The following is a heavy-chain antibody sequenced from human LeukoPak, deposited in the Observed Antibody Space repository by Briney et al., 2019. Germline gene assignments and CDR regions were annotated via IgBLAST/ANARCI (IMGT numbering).Heavy chain of an antibody. CDR1: GYTFTSYG. Sequence: ASVKVSCKASGYTFTSYGISWVRRAPGQGLEWMGWISAYNGNTNYAQKLQGRVTMTTDTSTSTAYIELRSLRSDDTAVYYCARDFYTMVRGVQPATLDYWGQGTLVTVSS. CDR3: ARDFYTMVRGVQPATLDY. V-gene: IGHV1-18*01. D-gene: IGHD3-10*01. J-gene: IGHJ4*02. CDR2: ISAYNGNT.